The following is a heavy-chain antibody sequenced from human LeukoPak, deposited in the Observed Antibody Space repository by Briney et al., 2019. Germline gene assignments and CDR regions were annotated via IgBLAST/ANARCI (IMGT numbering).Heavy chain of an antibody. D-gene: IGHD6-19*01. CDR3: AKDLGIAVADRNFDY. V-gene: IGHV3-23*01. CDR2: ISGSGGST. CDR1: GFTFSSYA. Sequence: GGSLRLSCAASGFTFSSYAMSWVRQAPGKGLEWVSAISGSGGSTCYADSVKGRFTISRDNSKNTLYLQMNSLRAEDTAVYYCAKDLGIAVADRNFDYWGQGALVTVSS. J-gene: IGHJ4*02.